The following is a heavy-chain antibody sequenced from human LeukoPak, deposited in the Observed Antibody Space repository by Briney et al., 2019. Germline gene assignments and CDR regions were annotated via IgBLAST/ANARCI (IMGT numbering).Heavy chain of an antibody. CDR1: GGSFSGYY. V-gene: IGHV4-34*01. D-gene: IGHD1-14*01. CDR2: INHSGST. J-gene: IGHJ6*03. CDR3: ARAGPPGTYYYYYYMDV. Sequence: SETLSLTCAVYGGSFSGYYWSWIRQPPGKGLEWIGEINHSGSTNYNPSLKSRVTISVDTSKNQFSLKLSSVTAADTAVYYCARAGPPGTYYYYYYMDVWGKGTTVTVSS.